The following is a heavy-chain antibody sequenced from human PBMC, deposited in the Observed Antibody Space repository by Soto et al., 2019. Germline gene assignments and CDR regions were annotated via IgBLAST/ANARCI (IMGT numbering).Heavy chain of an antibody. CDR3: ARNPPYDFWSGYYGYYGMDV. D-gene: IGHD3-3*01. J-gene: IGHJ6*02. CDR1: GYTFTGYY. CDR2: INPNSGGT. Sequence: ASVKVSCKASGYTFTGYYMHWVRQAPGQGLEWMGWINPNSGGTNYAQKFQGRVTMTRDTSISTAYMELSRLRSDDTAVYYCARNPPYDFWSGYYGYYGMDVWGQGTTVTV. V-gene: IGHV1-2*02.